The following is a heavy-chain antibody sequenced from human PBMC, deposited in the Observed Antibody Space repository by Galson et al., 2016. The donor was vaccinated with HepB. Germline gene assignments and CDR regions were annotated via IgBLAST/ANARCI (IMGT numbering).Heavy chain of an antibody. D-gene: IGHD6-13*01. CDR3: ARLAAGGDHGTPYYYYYGMDV. Sequence: SLRLSCAASGFTFSRYGMRWVRQAPGKGLQWVAVISYDESNKSYGDSVKGRFTISRDNSKNTLYLQMHSLKASDTAMFYCARLAAGGDHGTPYYYYYGMDVWGQGTTVTVSS. CDR1: GFTFSRYG. J-gene: IGHJ6*02. CDR2: ISYDESNK. V-gene: IGHV3-30*03.